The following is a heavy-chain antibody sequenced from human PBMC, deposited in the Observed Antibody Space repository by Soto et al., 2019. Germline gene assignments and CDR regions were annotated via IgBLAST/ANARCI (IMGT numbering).Heavy chain of an antibody. D-gene: IGHD3-10*01. CDR3: ARVLTPLWFGESTWGMDV. Sequence: ALVKVSCKASGYTFTSYGISWVRQAPGQGLEWMGWISAYNGNTNYAQKLQGRVTMTTDTSTSTAYMELRSLRSDDTAVYYCARVLTPLWFGESTWGMDVWGQGTTVTVSS. J-gene: IGHJ6*02. CDR1: GYTFTSYG. CDR2: ISAYNGNT. V-gene: IGHV1-18*01.